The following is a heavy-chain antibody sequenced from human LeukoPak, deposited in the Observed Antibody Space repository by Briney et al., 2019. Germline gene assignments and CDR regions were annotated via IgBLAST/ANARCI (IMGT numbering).Heavy chain of an antibody. J-gene: IGHJ4*02. CDR3: AKGLAGY. CDR2: ISWNSGSI. V-gene: IGHV3-9*01. CDR1: GFTFDDYA. Sequence: GGSLRLSCAASGFTFDDYAMHWVRQAPGKGLEWVSGISWNSGSIGYADSVKGRFTISRDNAKNSLYLQMNSLRAEDTALYYCAKGLAGYWGQGTLVTVS.